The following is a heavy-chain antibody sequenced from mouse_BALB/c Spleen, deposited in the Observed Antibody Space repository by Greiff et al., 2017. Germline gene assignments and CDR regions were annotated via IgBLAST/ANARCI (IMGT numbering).Heavy chain of an antibody. CDR3: ARERDFDY. J-gene: IGHJ2*01. CDR2: INPGSGGT. CDR1: GYAFTNYL. V-gene: IGHV1-54*03. Sequence: QVQLQQSGAELVRPGTSVKVSCKASGYAFTNYLIEWVKQRPGQGLEWIGVINPGSGGTNYNEKFKGKATLTADKSSSTAYMQLSSLTSDDSAVYFCARERDFDYWGQGTTLTVSS.